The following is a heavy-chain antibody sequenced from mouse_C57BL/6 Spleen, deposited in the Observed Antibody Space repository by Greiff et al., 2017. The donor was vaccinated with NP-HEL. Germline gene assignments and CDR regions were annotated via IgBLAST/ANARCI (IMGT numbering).Heavy chain of an antibody. CDR2: INPSNGGT. CDR1: GYTFTSYW. D-gene: IGHD1-1*01. J-gene: IGHJ1*03. V-gene: IGHV1-53*01. CDR3: ARWGTTVVAPNV. Sequence: QVQLQQPGTELVKPGASVKLSCKASGYTFTSYWMRWVKQRPGQGLEWIGNINPSNGGTNYNEKFKSKATLTVDKSSSTAYMQLSSLTSEDSAVYYCARWGTTVVAPNVWGTGTTVTVSS.